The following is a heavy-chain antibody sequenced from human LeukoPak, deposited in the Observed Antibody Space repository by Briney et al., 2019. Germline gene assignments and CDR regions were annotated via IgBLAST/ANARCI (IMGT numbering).Heavy chain of an antibody. D-gene: IGHD2-8*02. CDR2: INPKSGDT. J-gene: IGHJ4*02. CDR1: GYTFTSYG. V-gene: IGHV1-2*02. Sequence: ASVKVSCKASGYTFTSYGISWVRQAPGQGLEWMGWINPKSGDTNYSQKFQARVTMTRDTSITTTYIELSRLSSDDTAVYYCARQDTGQLDYWGQGTLVTVSS. CDR3: ARQDTGQLDY.